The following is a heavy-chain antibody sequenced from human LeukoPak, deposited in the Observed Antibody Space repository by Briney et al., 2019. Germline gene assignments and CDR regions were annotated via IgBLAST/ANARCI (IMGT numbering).Heavy chain of an antibody. J-gene: IGHJ5*02. CDR3: ARGGYYGSGNDFRFDP. CDR2: IFHSGST. Sequence: KSSETLSLTCTVSGGSIKSHFWSWVRQPPGKRLEWIGYIFHSGSTNYNPSLKSRVTISVDTSKNQFSLRLTSVTAADTAVYYCARGGYYGSGNDFRFDPWGQGTLVTVSS. D-gene: IGHD3-10*01. CDR1: GGSIKSHF. V-gene: IGHV4-59*11.